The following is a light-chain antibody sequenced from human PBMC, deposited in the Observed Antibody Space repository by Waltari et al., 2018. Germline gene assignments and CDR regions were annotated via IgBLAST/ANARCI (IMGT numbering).Light chain of an antibody. CDR2: GSF. V-gene: IGKV1-39*01. CDR1: QTISNS. Sequence: DIQMTQSPPSLSASVGDRVTITCRASQTISNSLDWYQQKPGKAPKLLCYGSFILQSGVPSRFSGSGSGTDFTLTISSLQPEDFATYYCQQSSSSPITFGQGTRLEIK. CDR3: QQSSSSPIT. J-gene: IGKJ5*01.